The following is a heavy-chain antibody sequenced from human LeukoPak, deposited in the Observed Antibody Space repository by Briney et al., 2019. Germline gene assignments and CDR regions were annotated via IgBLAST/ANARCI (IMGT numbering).Heavy chain of an antibody. Sequence: GGSLRLSCAASGFTFSSYGMHWVRQAPGKGLEWVAVIWYDGSNKYYADSVKGRFTISRDNSKNTLYLQMNSLIAEDTAVYYCARDYGGYFDYWGQGTLATVSS. CDR1: GFTFSSYG. CDR2: IWYDGSNK. J-gene: IGHJ4*02. V-gene: IGHV3-33*01. D-gene: IGHD3-16*01. CDR3: ARDYGGYFDY.